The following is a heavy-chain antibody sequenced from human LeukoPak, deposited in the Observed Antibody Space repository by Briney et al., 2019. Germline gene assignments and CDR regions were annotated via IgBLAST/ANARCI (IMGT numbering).Heavy chain of an antibody. Sequence: ASVKVSRKASGYTFTDYYMNWVRQAPGQGLEWMGWINPNSGGTNYAQKFQGRVTMTRDTSISTAYMELSRLRSDDTAVYYCARVRYYDSSAYNSWFDPWGQGTLVTVSS. CDR2: INPNSGGT. J-gene: IGHJ5*02. D-gene: IGHD3-22*01. CDR1: GYTFTDYY. V-gene: IGHV1-2*02. CDR3: ARVRYYDSSAYNSWFDP.